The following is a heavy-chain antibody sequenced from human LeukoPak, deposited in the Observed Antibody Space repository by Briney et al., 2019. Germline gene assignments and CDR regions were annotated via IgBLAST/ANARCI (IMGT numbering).Heavy chain of an antibody. Sequence: TSETLSLTCTVSGGSISSSSYYWGWIRQPPGKGLEWIGSIYYSGSTYYNPSLKSRVTISVDTSKNQFSLKLSSVTAADTAVYYCASGLGIFGVVTPRYYYMDVWGKGTTVTVSS. CDR1: GGSISSSSYY. J-gene: IGHJ6*03. V-gene: IGHV4-39*07. CDR2: IYYSGST. CDR3: ASGLGIFGVVTPRYYYMDV. D-gene: IGHD3-3*01.